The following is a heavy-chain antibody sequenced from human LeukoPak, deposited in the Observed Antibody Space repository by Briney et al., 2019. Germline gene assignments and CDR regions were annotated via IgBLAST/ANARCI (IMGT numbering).Heavy chain of an antibody. CDR3: ARPTLAYCGGDCSNDY. V-gene: IGHV5-51*01. D-gene: IGHD2-21*01. J-gene: IGHJ4*02. CDR1: GYSFTSYW. CDR2: IYPGDSDT. Sequence: GESLKISFKGSGYSFTSYWIGWVRQMPGKGLEWMGIIYPGDSDTRYSPSFQGQVTISADKSISTAYLQWSSLKASDTAMYYCARPTLAYCGGDCSNDYWGQGTLVTVSS.